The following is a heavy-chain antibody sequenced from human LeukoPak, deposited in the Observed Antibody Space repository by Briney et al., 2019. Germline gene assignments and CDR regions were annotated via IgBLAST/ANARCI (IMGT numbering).Heavy chain of an antibody. CDR2: INQDGSAK. J-gene: IGHJ4*02. CDR3: GTSRDTAIET. Sequence: GGSLRLSCAASGFTFSNSWMTWVRQAPGKGLEWVGNINQDGSAKFYAGSVKGRFTISRDNSKNSLYLQMNGLRADDTAIHYCGTSRDTAIETGGQGTLVTVSS. CDR1: GFTFSNSW. D-gene: IGHD5-18*01. V-gene: IGHV3-7*01.